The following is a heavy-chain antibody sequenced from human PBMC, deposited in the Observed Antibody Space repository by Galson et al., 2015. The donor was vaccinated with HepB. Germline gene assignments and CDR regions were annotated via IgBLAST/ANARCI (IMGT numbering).Heavy chain of an antibody. Sequence: SLRLSCAASGFTFSSYGMHWVRQAPGKGLEWVAVIWYDGSNKYYADSVKGRFTISRDNSKNTLYLQMNSLRAEDTAVYYCAKGQGRYYDFWSGYPQDYWGQGTLVTVSP. J-gene: IGHJ4*02. CDR2: IWYDGSNK. V-gene: IGHV3-33*06. D-gene: IGHD3-3*01. CDR1: GFTFSSYG. CDR3: AKGQGRYYDFWSGYPQDY.